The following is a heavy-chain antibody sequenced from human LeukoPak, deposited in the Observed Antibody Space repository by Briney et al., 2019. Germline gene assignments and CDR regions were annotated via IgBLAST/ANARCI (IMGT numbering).Heavy chain of an antibody. CDR2: IRYDGSNK. CDR1: GFTFSSYG. J-gene: IGHJ4*02. D-gene: IGHD2-21*02. Sequence: PGGSLRLSCAASGFTFSSYGMHWVRQAPGKGLEWVAFIRYDGSNKYYADSVKGRFTISRDNSKNTLYLQMNSLRAEDTAVYYCAKVGGVVTAEFDYWGQGTLVTVSS. CDR3: AKVGGVVTAEFDY. V-gene: IGHV3-30*02.